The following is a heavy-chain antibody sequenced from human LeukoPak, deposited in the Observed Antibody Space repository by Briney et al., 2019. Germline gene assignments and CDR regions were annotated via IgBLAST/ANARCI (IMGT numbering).Heavy chain of an antibody. CDR1: GYTFTGYY. CDR2: INPNSGGT. CDR3: ARDAPFRQDFDY. J-gene: IGHJ4*02. Sequence: ASVKVSCKASGYTFTGYYMHWVRQAPGQGLEWMGWINPNSGGTNYAQKFQGRVTMTRDTSISTAYMELSRLRSDDTAVYHCARDAPFRQDFDYWGQGTLVTVSS. V-gene: IGHV1-2*02.